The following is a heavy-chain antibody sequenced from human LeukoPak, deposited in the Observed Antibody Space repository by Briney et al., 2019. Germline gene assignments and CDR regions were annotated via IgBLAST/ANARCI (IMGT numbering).Heavy chain of an antibody. J-gene: IGHJ4*02. Sequence: GGSLRLSCAASGFTFSSYSVNWVRQAPGKGLEWVSYISSGSSTIYYADSMKGRFTISRDNAKNSLYLQMNSLRDEDTAVYYCARRHGSSWADFDYWGQGTLVTVSS. D-gene: IGHD6-6*01. V-gene: IGHV3-48*02. CDR1: GFTFSSYS. CDR2: ISSGSSTI. CDR3: ARRHGSSWADFDY.